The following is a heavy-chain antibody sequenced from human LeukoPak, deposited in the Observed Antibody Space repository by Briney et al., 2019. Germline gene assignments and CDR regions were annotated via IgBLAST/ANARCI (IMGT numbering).Heavy chain of an antibody. CDR1: GFTFRSYG. CDR3: ARAVLRFLESHMDV. V-gene: IGHV3-33*01. D-gene: IGHD3-3*01. Sequence: GGSLRLSCAASGFTFRSYGMHWVRQAPGKGLEWVAVIWYDGSNKYYADSVKGRFTISRDNSKNTLYLQMNSLRAEDTAVYYCARAVLRFLESHMDVWGKGTTVTVSS. CDR2: IWYDGSNK. J-gene: IGHJ6*03.